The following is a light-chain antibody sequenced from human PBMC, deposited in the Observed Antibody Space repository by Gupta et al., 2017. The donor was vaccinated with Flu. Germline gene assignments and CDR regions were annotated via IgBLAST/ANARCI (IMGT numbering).Light chain of an antibody. J-gene: IGLJ3*02. V-gene: IGLV1-40*01. Sequence: VHWYQQFPGAAPRLLISGDNYRPSGVPDRFSGSRSGASASLAITGLRTEDEAEYYCQSYDSSRGGSWVFGGGTKLTVL. CDR2: GDN. CDR3: QSYDSSRGGSWV.